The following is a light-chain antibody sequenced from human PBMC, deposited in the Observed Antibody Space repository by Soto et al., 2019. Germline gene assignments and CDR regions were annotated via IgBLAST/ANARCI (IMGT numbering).Light chain of an antibody. CDR1: SSDVGSYNL. CDR3: YSYAGENLYV. Sequence: QSALAQPASVSASPGQSITIPCTGTSSDVGSYNLVSWFQQHPGKVPKLLIYEGTRRPSGLSDRFSGSKSGTTASLTISGLQAEDEAHYYCYSYAGENLYVFGTGTKVTVL. CDR2: EGT. V-gene: IGLV2-23*01. J-gene: IGLJ1*01.